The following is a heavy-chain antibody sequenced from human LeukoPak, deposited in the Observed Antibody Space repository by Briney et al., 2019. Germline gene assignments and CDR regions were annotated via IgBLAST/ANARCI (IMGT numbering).Heavy chain of an antibody. CDR3: AREHARFEEPRYYYYMDA. V-gene: IGHV3-66*01. D-gene: IGHD3-3*01. Sequence: VQPGGPLRLSCVPSGFTVNRNVMSWVRQAPGKGLEWVSLIYSDDRAFYADSVKGRFTISRNKSRNTLFLQMSSLKPEDTAIYYCAREHARFEEPRYYYYMDAWGKGTTVTVSS. CDR1: GFTVNRNV. J-gene: IGHJ6*03. CDR2: IYSDDRA.